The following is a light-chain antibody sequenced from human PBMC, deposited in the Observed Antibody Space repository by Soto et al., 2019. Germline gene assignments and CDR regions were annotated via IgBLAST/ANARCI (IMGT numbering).Light chain of an antibody. Sequence: QSALTQPASVSGSPGQSITISCTGTSSDVGGYNYVSWYQQHPGKAPKLMIYDVTNRPSGVSNRFSGSKSGNTASLTISGLQAEDEADYYCCSYTSSGLRVFGSGTKLTVL. V-gene: IGLV2-14*03. CDR2: DVT. J-gene: IGLJ1*01. CDR3: CSYTSSGLRV. CDR1: SSDVGGYNY.